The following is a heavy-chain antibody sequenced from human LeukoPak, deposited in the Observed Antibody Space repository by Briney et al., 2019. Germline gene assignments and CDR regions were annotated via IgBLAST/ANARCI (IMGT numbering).Heavy chain of an antibody. D-gene: IGHD6-13*01. Sequence: GASVKVSCKASGYTLTSYYMHWVRQAPGQGLEWMGIINPTVGDTIYAQKFQGRVTKTSDMSKSTVYMELSRLRSDDTAVYYCARYGFSSSWQGGWHAFDIWGQGTMVTVSS. CDR1: GYTLTSYY. V-gene: IGHV1-46*01. CDR3: ARYGFSSSWQGGWHAFDI. J-gene: IGHJ3*02. CDR2: INPTVGDT.